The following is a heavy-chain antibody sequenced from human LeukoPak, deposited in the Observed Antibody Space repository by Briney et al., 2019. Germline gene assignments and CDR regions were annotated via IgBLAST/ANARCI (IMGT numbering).Heavy chain of an antibody. CDR3: AMNYYGSGELGAFDI. Sequence: PGGSLRLSCAASGFTFSSYAMSWVRQAPGKGLEWVSAISGSGGSTYYADSVKGRFTISRDNSKNTLYLQMNSLRAEDTAVYYCAMNYYGSGELGAFDIWGQGTMVTVSS. J-gene: IGHJ3*02. V-gene: IGHV3-23*01. CDR1: GFTFSSYA. CDR2: ISGSGGST. D-gene: IGHD3-10*01.